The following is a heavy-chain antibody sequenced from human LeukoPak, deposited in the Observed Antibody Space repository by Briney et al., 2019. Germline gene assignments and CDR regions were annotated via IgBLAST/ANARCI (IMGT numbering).Heavy chain of an antibody. D-gene: IGHD3-10*01. Sequence: SETLSLTCSVSAGSISSYYWSWFRQPLAKELLWIGYIYYSGSTNYSPSLKSRVTISVGTAKNQFSLKLSSVAAADTAVYYCARDRPGGSSFDYGGQGTLVTVS. CDR3: ARDRPGGSSFDY. V-gene: IGHV4-59*01. J-gene: IGHJ4*02. CDR2: IYYSGST. CDR1: AGSISSYY.